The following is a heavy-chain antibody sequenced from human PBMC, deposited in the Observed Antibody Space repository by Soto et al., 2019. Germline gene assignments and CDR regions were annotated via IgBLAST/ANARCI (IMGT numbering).Heavy chain of an antibody. CDR2: IYYSGST. J-gene: IGHJ4*01. CDR1: GGSISSGDYY. V-gene: IGHV4-30-4*02. CDR3: ARESDYRSYFDY. D-gene: IGHD3-16*01. Sequence: KASETLSLTCTVSGGSISSGDYYWSWIRQPPGKGLEWIGYIYYSGSTYYNPSLQSRVTISVDTSKNQFSLKLSSVTAADTAVFYCARESDYRSYFDYWGQGNLVPVSS.